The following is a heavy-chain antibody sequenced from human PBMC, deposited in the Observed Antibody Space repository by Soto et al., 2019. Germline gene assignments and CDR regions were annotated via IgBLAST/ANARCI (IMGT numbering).Heavy chain of an antibody. Sequence: QVQLVQSGAEVKKPGASVKVSCKTSGYTFTSYHISWVRQAPGQGLEWMGWISAYNTNTNYAQKFQATATMTTDTLTSTAYMELRSLRSDDTAVYYCARDTPPTDYWGQGTLVTVSS. V-gene: IGHV1-18*01. CDR2: ISAYNTNT. J-gene: IGHJ4*02. CDR3: ARDTPPTDY. CDR1: GYTFTSYH.